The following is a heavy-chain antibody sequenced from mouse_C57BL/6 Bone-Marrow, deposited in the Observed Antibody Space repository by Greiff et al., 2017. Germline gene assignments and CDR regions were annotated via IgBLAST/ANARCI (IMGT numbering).Heavy chain of an antibody. Sequence: DVKLVESGGGLVKPGGSLKLSCAASGFTFSDYGMHWVRQAPETGLEWVAYISSGSSTIYYAATVKGRFTISRGNAKNTLFLQMTSLRSEDTAMYYCARRLGRYFDYWGQGTTLTGSS. V-gene: IGHV5-17*01. CDR3: ARRLGRYFDY. D-gene: IGHD4-1*01. J-gene: IGHJ2*01. CDR1: GFTFSDYG. CDR2: ISSGSSTI.